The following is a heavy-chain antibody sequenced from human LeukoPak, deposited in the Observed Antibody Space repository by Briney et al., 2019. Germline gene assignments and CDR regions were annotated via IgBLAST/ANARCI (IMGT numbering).Heavy chain of an antibody. CDR3: ARDSGVIARPEGYFDY. D-gene: IGHD3-16*02. CDR1: GFTFSNFG. CDR2: IDASGRNT. V-gene: IGHV3-23*01. J-gene: IGHJ4*02. Sequence: GGTLRLSCAASGFTFSNFGMAWVRQAPGKGLEWVSAIDASGRNTHYAGSVKGRFTISRDNSKNTLYLQMNSLRAEDTAVYYCARDSGVIARPEGYFDYWGQGTLVTVSS.